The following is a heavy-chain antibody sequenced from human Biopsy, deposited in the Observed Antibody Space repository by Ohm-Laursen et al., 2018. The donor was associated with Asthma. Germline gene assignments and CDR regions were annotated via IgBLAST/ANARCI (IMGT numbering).Heavy chain of an antibody. J-gene: IGHJ3*02. Sequence: RSLRLSCAASGFVFSQCGKHWVRQGPGKGLEWVAGISWNSVSIAYADSVRGRFTISRDNAKTSLYLQMNSLRDGDTAVYFCAKNSRRGSHDPFDIWGQGTMVTVSS. CDR3: AKNSRRGSHDPFDI. D-gene: IGHD1-26*01. CDR2: ISWNSVSI. V-gene: IGHV3-9*01. CDR1: GFVFSQCG.